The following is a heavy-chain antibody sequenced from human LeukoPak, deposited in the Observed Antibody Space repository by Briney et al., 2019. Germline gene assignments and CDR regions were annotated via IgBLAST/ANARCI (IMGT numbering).Heavy chain of an antibody. Sequence: SETLSLTCTVSGGSISSYYWSWIRQPAGKGLEWIGRIYTSGSTNYNPSLKSRVTMSADTSKNQFSLKLSSVTAADTAVYYCARDADYYDSSGPRFDYWGQGTLVTVSS. CDR2: IYTSGST. V-gene: IGHV4-4*07. J-gene: IGHJ4*02. CDR3: ARDADYYDSSGPRFDY. D-gene: IGHD3-22*01. CDR1: GGSISSYY.